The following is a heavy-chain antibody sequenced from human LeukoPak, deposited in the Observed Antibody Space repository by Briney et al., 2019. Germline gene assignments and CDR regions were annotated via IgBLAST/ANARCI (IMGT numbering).Heavy chain of an antibody. Sequence: PGGSLRLSCAASGFNVSSNYMSWVRQAPGKGLEGVSVIYSGGSTYYADSVKGRFTISRENSKNTLYLQMNSLRAEDTAVYYCARDRGGSSGFLNAFDIWGQGTMVTVSS. CDR1: GFNVSSNY. V-gene: IGHV3-66*01. D-gene: IGHD6-13*01. CDR3: ARDRGGSSGFLNAFDI. J-gene: IGHJ3*02. CDR2: IYSGGST.